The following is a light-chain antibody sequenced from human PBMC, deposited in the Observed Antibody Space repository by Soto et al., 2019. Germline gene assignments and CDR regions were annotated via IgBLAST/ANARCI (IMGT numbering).Light chain of an antibody. CDR3: SSYAGSSNV. Sequence: QSALTQPPSASGSPGQSVAISCTGTSSDVGGYNYVSWYQQHPGKVPKLMIYEVNKRPSGVPDRFSGSKSGNTASLTVSGLQAEDEADYYCSSYAGSSNVLGTGTKVTVL. CDR2: EVN. CDR1: SSDVGGYNY. V-gene: IGLV2-8*01. J-gene: IGLJ1*01.